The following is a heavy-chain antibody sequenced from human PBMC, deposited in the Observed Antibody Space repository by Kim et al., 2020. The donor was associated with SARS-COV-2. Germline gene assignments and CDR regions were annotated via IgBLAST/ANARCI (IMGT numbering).Heavy chain of an antibody. Sequence: SETLSLTCTVSGGSISSYYWSWIRQPPGKGLEWIGDIYYSGSTNYNPSLKSRVHISVDTSKNQFSLKLSSVTAAETAVYYCAGGAVLLDWRHDAFDIWGQGTMVTVSS. J-gene: IGHJ3*02. D-gene: IGHD1-26*01. CDR2: IYYSGST. CDR3: AGGAVLLDWRHDAFDI. V-gene: IGHV4-59*01. CDR1: GGSISSYY.